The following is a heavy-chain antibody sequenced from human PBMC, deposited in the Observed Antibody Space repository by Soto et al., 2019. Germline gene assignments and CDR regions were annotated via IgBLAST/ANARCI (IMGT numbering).Heavy chain of an antibody. J-gene: IGHJ6*02. CDR3: ARIKLVEWFFINVDVYDMDV. D-gene: IGHD3-3*01. CDR1: GFSLSDYA. CDR2: INSDSRTI. Sequence: PGGSLRLSCVASGFSLSDYAVNWVRQAPGKGLEWVSFINSDSRTIYYADSVEGRFTVSRDNARNSVSLQMDSLRDEDAAVYYCARIKLVEWFFINVDVYDMDVWGQGTPVTVSS. V-gene: IGHV3-48*02.